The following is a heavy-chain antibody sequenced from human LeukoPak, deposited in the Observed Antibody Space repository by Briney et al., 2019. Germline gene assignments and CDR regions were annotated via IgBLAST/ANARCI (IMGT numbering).Heavy chain of an antibody. CDR3: ARGRWEETYCGGDCYSDFDY. J-gene: IGHJ4*02. D-gene: IGHD2-21*02. Sequence: ASVKVSCKASGGTFSGYAISWVRQAPGQGLEWMGRITPILGIANYAQKFQGRVTITADKSTSTAYMELSSLRSEDTAVYYCARGRWEETYCGGDCYSDFDYWGQGTLVTVSS. CDR2: ITPILGIA. CDR1: GGTFSGYA. V-gene: IGHV1-69*04.